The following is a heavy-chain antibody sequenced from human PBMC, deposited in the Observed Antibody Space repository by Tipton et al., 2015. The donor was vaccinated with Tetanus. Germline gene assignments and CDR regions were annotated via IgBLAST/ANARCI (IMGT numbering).Heavy chain of an antibody. CDR2: VYNSGSF. D-gene: IGHD1-26*01. CDR3: ARDQARGARGWNYFDY. Sequence: GLVKPSETLSLMCTVSGASISNYYWSWIRQPPGKGLEWIGYVYNSGSFNYNPSLKSRVTMSIDTSRIQFSLQLTSVTAADTAVYYCARDQARGARGWNYFDYWGQGTLVTVSS. J-gene: IGHJ4*02. V-gene: IGHV4-59*01. CDR1: GASISNYY.